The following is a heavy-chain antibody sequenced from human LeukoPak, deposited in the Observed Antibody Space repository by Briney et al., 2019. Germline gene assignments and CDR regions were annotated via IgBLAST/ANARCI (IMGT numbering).Heavy chain of an antibody. CDR3: ARSAVAGTEGDY. J-gene: IGHJ4*02. CDR1: GGTFSSYA. Sequence: SVKVSCKASGGTFSSYAISWVRQAPGQGLEWMGGTIPIFGTANYAQKFQGRVTITADKSTSTAYMELSSLRSEDTAVYYCARSAVAGTEGDYWGQGTLVTVSS. CDR2: TIPIFGTA. D-gene: IGHD6-19*01. V-gene: IGHV1-69*06.